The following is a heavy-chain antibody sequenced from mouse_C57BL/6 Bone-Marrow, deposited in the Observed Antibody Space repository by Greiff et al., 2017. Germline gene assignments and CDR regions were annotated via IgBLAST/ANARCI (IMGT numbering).Heavy chain of an antibody. CDR3: ARECSSPLDAMDY. CDR2: IYPGDGDT. Sequence: QVQLQQSGPELVKPGASVKISCKASGYAFSSSWMNWVKQRPGKGLEWIGRIYPGDGDTNYNGKFKGKATLTADKSSSTAYMQLSSLTSEDSAVYYCARECSSPLDAMDYGGQGTSVTVSS. CDR1: GYAFSSSW. J-gene: IGHJ4*01. V-gene: IGHV1-82*01. D-gene: IGHD1-1*01.